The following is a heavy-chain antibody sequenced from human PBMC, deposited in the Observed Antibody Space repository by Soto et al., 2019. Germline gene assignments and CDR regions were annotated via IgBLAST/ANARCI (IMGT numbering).Heavy chain of an antibody. V-gene: IGHV1-69*01. CDR1: GGTFGIYG. D-gene: IGHD2-8*02. CDR3: ATSVGIAPTGEDGMDV. Sequence: QVQLVQSWAEVKNTGSSVKVSCKASGGTFGIYGFSWVRQAPGHGPAWIGGIIPILTTPNYAQKFQGRVTIVADESTTTVYMELSSLKFEDTAVYYWATSVGIAPTGEDGMDVWGQGTSVTVSS. J-gene: IGHJ6*02. CDR2: IIPILTTP.